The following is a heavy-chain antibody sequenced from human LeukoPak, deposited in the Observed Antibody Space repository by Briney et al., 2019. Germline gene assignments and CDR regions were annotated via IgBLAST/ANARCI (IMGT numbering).Heavy chain of an antibody. CDR3: AKDQSAAYYDYVWGSYRQYYFDY. CDR2: ISGSGGST. V-gene: IGHV3-23*01. Sequence: GGSLRLSCAASGFTFSSYAMSWVRQAPGKGLEWVSAISGSGGSTYYADSVKGRCTISRDNSKNTLYLQMNSRRAEDTAVYYCAKDQSAAYYDYVWGSYRQYYFDYWGQGTLVTASS. CDR1: GFTFSSYA. D-gene: IGHD3-16*02. J-gene: IGHJ4*02.